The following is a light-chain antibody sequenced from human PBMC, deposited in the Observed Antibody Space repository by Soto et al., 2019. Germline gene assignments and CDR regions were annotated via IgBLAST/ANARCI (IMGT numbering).Light chain of an antibody. V-gene: IGKV1-12*01. J-gene: IGKJ5*01. CDR3: QQANSFRIT. Sequence: DIQMTQSASSVSASVVDRVTITCRASQDISSWLAWYQQKPGQAPKLLIYAASSLQGGVPSRFGVSGSGTDFTLTISSLQAEDFATYYCQQANSFRITFGQGTRLEIK. CDR1: QDISSW. CDR2: AAS.